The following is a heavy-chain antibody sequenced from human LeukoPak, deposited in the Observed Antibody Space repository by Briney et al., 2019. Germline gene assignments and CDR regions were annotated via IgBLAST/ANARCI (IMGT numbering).Heavy chain of an antibody. D-gene: IGHD6-13*01. V-gene: IGHV3-21*01. Sequence: GGSLRLSCAASGFTFSSNWMNWVRQAPGKGLEWVSSISSSSSYIYYADSVKGRFTISRDNAKNSLYLQMNSLRAEDTAVYYCARSFLSIAAAATDYWGQGTLVTVSS. J-gene: IGHJ4*02. CDR2: ISSSSSYI. CDR3: ARSFLSIAAAATDY. CDR1: GFTFSSNW.